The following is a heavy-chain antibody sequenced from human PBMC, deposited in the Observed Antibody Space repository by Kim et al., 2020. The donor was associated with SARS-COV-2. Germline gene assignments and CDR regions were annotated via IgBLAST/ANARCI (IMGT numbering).Heavy chain of an antibody. J-gene: IGHJ4*02. D-gene: IGHD1-1*01. V-gene: IGHV1-3*01. Sequence: YARRLQARVTITSDTSASTAYMELSRLRSEDLAVYFCATAERTDAEFDFWGQGTLVTVSS. CDR3: ATAERTDAEFDF.